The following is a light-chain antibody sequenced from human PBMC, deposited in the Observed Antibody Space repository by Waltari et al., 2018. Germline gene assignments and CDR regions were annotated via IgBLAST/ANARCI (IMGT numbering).Light chain of an antibody. CDR2: DFT. CDR3: ASYVGSHRVA. J-gene: IGLJ2*01. V-gene: IGLV2-11*01. Sequence: QSALTQPRSVSGSPGQSVTISCTGSSSYVGGYACASRYQQQPGKAPKLMIYDFTKRPSGVPDRFSGSKSGNTAALTISGLQAEDEADYYCASYVGSHRVAFGGGTKLTVL. CDR1: SSYVGGYAC.